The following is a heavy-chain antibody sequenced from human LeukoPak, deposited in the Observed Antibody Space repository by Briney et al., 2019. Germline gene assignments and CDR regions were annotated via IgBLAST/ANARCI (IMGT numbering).Heavy chain of an antibody. Sequence: SETLPLTCTVSGGSTSSYYWTWIRQPAGKGLEWIGHIYSSGSTNQNPSLKSRVTMSVDTSKNQNSLRLSSVTAADTAVYYCARGKSNRWDYLDYWGQGTLVTVSS. D-gene: IGHD5-24*01. CDR3: ARGKSNRWDYLDY. J-gene: IGHJ4*02. V-gene: IGHV4-4*07. CDR2: IYSSGST. CDR1: GGSTSSYY.